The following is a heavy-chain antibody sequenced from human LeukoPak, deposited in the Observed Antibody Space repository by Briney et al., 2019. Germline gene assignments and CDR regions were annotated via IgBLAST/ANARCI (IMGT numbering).Heavy chain of an antibody. D-gene: IGHD2-15*01. CDR1: GGSISSYY. Sequence: SETLSLTCTVSGGSISSYYWSWIRQPPGKGLEWIGNIFYTGSTKYNPSLKSRVTISVDKSKNQFSLKLSSVTAADTAVYYCARGLRYCSGGSCYSDYYYGMDVWGKGTTVTVSS. V-gene: IGHV4-59*12. J-gene: IGHJ6*04. CDR3: ARGLRYCSGGSCYSDYYYGMDV. CDR2: IFYTGST.